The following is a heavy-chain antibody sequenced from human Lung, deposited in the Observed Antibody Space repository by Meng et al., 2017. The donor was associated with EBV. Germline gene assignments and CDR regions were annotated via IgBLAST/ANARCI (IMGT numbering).Heavy chain of an antibody. CDR3: AHQAVAGTRGWFDP. D-gene: IGHD6-19*01. CDR2: INPNSGGT. CDR1: GYTFTGYY. V-gene: IGHV1-2*06. Sequence: QVRRVEAGAEVKKPGSPGQVSCKASGYTFTGYYMHWVRQAPGQGLEWMGRINPNSGGTNYAQKFQGRVTMTRDTSISTAYMELSRLRSDDTAVYYCAHQAVAGTRGWFDPWGQGTLVTVSS. J-gene: IGHJ5*02.